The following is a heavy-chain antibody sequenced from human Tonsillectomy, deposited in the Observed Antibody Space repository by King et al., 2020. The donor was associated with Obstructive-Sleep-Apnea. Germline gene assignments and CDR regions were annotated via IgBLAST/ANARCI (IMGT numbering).Heavy chain of an antibody. Sequence: QLVQSGAEVKKPGASVKVSCKASGYTFTSYVISWVRQAPGQGLEWMGWISAYNGNTNYAQKLQGRVTMTTHTSTSTAYMELRSLRSDDTAVYYCARARYYYDSSGPPSYFDYWGQRTLVTVSS. CDR2: ISAYNGNT. CDR3: ARARYYYDSSGPPSYFDY. V-gene: IGHV1-18*01. J-gene: IGHJ4*02. CDR1: GYTFTSYV. D-gene: IGHD3-22*01.